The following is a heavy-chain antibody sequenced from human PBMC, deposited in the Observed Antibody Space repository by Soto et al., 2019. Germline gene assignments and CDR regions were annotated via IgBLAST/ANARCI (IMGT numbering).Heavy chain of an antibody. Sequence: GGSLRLSCAASGFTFSSYAMSWVRQAPGKGLEWVSAISGSGGSTYYADSVKGRFTISRDNSKNTLYLQMNSLRAEDTAVYYCVKDLNYDSSGYYYPDAFDIWGQGTMVTVSS. D-gene: IGHD3-22*01. CDR3: VKDLNYDSSGYYYPDAFDI. CDR2: ISGSGGST. J-gene: IGHJ3*02. V-gene: IGHV3-23*01. CDR1: GFTFSSYA.